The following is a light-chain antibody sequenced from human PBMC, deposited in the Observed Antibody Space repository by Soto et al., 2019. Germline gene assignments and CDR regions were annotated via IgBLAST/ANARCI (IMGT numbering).Light chain of an antibody. CDR2: SSS. CDR3: QQYNNWPPWT. CDR1: QPISGTY. J-gene: IGKJ1*01. Sequence: NVSSKSPGILPPSLRLKATLSCRASQPISGTYLAWDQQKPGQAPGLLIYSSSSRAAGVSVRFSVRGSGTEFSLTISRMEPEDFAVDYCQQYNNWPPWTFGQGTKVDIK. V-gene: IGKV3-20*01.